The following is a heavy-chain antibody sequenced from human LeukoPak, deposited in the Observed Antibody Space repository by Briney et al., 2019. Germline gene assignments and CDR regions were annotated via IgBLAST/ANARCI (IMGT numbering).Heavy chain of an antibody. CDR1: GGSISSSSYY. J-gene: IGHJ4*02. CDR2: IYYSGST. D-gene: IGHD2-2*01. V-gene: IGHV4-39*07. CDR3: ARVLRYCSSTSCSPDY. Sequence: PSETLSLTCTVSGGSISSSSYYWGWIRQPPGKGLEWIGSIYYSGSTYYNPSLKSRVTISVDTSKNQFSLKLSSVTAADTAVYYCARVLRYCSSTSCSPDYWGQGTLVTVSS.